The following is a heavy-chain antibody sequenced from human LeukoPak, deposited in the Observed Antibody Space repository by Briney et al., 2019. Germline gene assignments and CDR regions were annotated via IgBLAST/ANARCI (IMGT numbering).Heavy chain of an antibody. J-gene: IGHJ4*02. CDR2: IYNDGGRT. Sequence: GGSLRLSCAASGFTFIDHWMHWVRQAPGKGLEWLSRIYNDGGRTSYADSVKGRFTISRDNGKNTLFLQLNSLRAEDTAVYYCARGSSGWYVDYWGQGTLVTVSS. D-gene: IGHD6-19*01. CDR3: ARGSSGWYVDY. CDR1: GFTFIDHW. V-gene: IGHV3-74*01.